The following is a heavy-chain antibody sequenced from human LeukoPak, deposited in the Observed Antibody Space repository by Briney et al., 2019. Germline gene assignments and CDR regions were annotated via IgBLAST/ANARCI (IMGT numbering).Heavy chain of an antibody. CDR2: IDPSDSYT. Sequence: GESLRISCKGSGYSFTSYWISWVRQMPGKGLEWMGKIDPSDSYTNYSPSFQGHVTISADKCINTAYLQWSSLKTSDTAMYYCARHPRSGGWYGQFDYWGQGTLVTVSS. CDR1: GYSFTSYW. CDR3: ARHPRSGGWYGQFDY. J-gene: IGHJ4*02. D-gene: IGHD6-19*01. V-gene: IGHV5-10-1*01.